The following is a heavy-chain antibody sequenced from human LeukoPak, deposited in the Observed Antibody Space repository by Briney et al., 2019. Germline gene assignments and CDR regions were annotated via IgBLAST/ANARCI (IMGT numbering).Heavy chain of an antibody. CDR2: VNHRGST. J-gene: IGHJ4*02. CDR1: GGSFRGYD. V-gene: IGHV4-34*01. D-gene: IGHD3-9*01. CDR3: ARGDILTGYSY. Sequence: SETLSLTCAVSGGSFRGYDWSWIGQPPGKGLEWIGEVNHRGSTKYNPSLKSRVTISVDTSKNQFSLNLRSATAADTAVYYCARGDILTGYSYWGQGTLVTVSS.